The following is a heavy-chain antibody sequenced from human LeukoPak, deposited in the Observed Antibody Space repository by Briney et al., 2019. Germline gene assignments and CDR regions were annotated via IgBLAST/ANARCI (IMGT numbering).Heavy chain of an antibody. Sequence: GGSLRLSCAASGFTVSSNYMSWVRQAPGKGLEWVSVIYSGGSTYYADSVKGRFTISRDNSKNTLYLQMNSLRAEDTAVYYCARDPRNWAAAGRVYYFDYWGQGTLVTVSS. CDR3: ARDPRNWAAAGRVYYFDY. CDR2: IYSGGST. V-gene: IGHV3-66*01. J-gene: IGHJ4*02. CDR1: GFTVSSNY. D-gene: IGHD6-13*01.